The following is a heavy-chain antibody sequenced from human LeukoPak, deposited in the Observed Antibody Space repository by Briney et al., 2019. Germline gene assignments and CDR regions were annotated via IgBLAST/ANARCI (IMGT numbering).Heavy chain of an antibody. V-gene: IGHV1-18*01. CDR1: GYTFTSYG. Sequence: ASVKVSCKASGYTFTSYGISWVRQAPGQGLEWMGWISAYNGNTNYAQKLQGRVTMTTDTSTSTAHMELRSLRSDDTAVYYCARDGYNYAFDIWGQGTMVTVSS. J-gene: IGHJ3*02. D-gene: IGHD5-24*01. CDR3: ARDGYNYAFDI. CDR2: ISAYNGNT.